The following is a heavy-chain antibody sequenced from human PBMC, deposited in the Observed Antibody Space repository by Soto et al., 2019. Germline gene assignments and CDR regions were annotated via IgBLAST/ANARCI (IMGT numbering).Heavy chain of an antibody. J-gene: IGHJ5*02. D-gene: IGHD1-26*01. V-gene: IGHV1-24*01. Sequence: ASVKVSCKVSGNILSDLYMHWVRQAPGKGLEWMGGFDPEDGKTIYAQKFQGRVTMTEDTSTDTAYMDLSRLTSDDTAVYCCTVGVGATLWFDPWGQGTLVTVSS. CDR1: GNILSDLY. CDR2: FDPEDGKT. CDR3: TVGVGATLWFDP.